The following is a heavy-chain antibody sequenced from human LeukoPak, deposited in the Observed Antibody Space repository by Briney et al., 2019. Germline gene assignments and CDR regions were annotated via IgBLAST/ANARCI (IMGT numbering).Heavy chain of an antibody. V-gene: IGHV3-48*03. CDR2: ISSSGSTI. D-gene: IGHD3-10*01. Sequence: GGSLRLSCAASGFTFSSYEMNWVRQAPGKGLEWVSYISSSGSTIYYADSVKGRFTISRDNAKNSLYLQMNSLRAEDTAVYYCAKEAIGFGELYSTGYYYYYMDVWGKGTTVTISS. J-gene: IGHJ6*03. CDR1: GFTFSSYE. CDR3: AKEAIGFGELYSTGYYYYYMDV.